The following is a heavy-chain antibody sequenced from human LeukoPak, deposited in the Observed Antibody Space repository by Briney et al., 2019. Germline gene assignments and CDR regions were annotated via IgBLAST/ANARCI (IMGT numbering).Heavy chain of an antibody. D-gene: IGHD6-13*01. CDR3: ARATETLSWFLQH. V-gene: IGHV4-59*01. CDR1: GGSIGSYY. J-gene: IGHJ1*01. Sequence: KPSETLSLTCSGSGGSIGSYYWSWIRQPPGKGLEGIGHLSNSGSTNYNPSLKSRVTISLDTSKNQFSLKLNSVTAADTAVYYCARATETLSWFLQHWGQGTLVTVSS. CDR2: LSNSGST.